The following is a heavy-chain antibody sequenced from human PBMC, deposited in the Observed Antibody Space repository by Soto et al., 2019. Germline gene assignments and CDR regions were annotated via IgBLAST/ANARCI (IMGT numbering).Heavy chain of an antibody. Sequence: SETLSLTCAVYGGSFSGYYWSWIRQPPGKGLEWIGEINHSGSTNYNPSLKSRVTISVDTSKNQFSLKLSSVTAADTAVYYCARDRAYDFWSGYYLFRLRSTHFDYWGQGTLVTVSS. CDR3: ARDRAYDFWSGYYLFRLRSTHFDY. CDR2: INHSGST. CDR1: GGSFSGYY. D-gene: IGHD3-3*01. J-gene: IGHJ4*02. V-gene: IGHV4-34*01.